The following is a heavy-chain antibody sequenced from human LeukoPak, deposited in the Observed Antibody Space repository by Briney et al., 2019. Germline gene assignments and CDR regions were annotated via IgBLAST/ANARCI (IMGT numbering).Heavy chain of an antibody. CDR1: GFTLSRYW. Sequence: GGSLRLSCAASGFTLSRYWMSWVRQAPGKGLEWVSSISGSNSYIFYADSVKGRFTVSRDNAKDSLYLQMNSLRAEDTAVYYCARALTTLTYEGYWGQGTLVTVSS. V-gene: IGHV3-21*01. D-gene: IGHD1-1*01. J-gene: IGHJ4*02. CDR3: ARALTTLTYEGY. CDR2: ISGSNSYI.